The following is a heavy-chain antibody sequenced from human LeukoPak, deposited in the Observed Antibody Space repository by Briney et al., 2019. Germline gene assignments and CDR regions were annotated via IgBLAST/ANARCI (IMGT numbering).Heavy chain of an antibody. V-gene: IGHV4-34*01. CDR2: INHSGST. CDR3: ASGRSSSTSHNRGIDY. J-gene: IGHJ4*02. Sequence: PSETLSLTCAAYGGSFSGYYWSWIRQPPGKGLEWIGEINHSGSTNYNPSLKSRVTISVDTSTHQFSLKLSSVTATDTAVYYCASGRSSSTSHNRGIDYWGQGTLVTVSS. CDR1: GGSFSGYY. D-gene: IGHD2-2*01.